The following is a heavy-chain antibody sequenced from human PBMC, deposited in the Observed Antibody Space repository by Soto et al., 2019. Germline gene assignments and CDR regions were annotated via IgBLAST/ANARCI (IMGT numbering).Heavy chain of an antibody. D-gene: IGHD6-19*01. CDR2: TRNKANRYTT. CDR3: VRLCPVGGTWNLEY. CDR1: GFIFSDHY. Sequence: EVQLVESGGDLVQPGGSLRLSCVASGFIFSDHYMDWVRQAPGKGLEWVGRTRNKANRYTTDYAASVKGRFSISRDDSKNSLYLQMNSLKIVDTAVYYCVRLCPVGGTWNLEYWGQGALVTVSS. V-gene: IGHV3-72*01. J-gene: IGHJ4*02.